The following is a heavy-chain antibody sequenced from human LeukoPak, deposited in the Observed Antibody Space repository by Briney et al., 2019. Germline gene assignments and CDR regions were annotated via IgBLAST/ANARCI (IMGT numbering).Heavy chain of an antibody. CDR2: IYSSGSA. D-gene: IGHD6-19*01. J-gene: IGHJ5*02. CDR1: GGSIINHY. CDR3: ARDVRYASGWSTPES. Sequence: SSETLSLTCTVSGGSIINHYWSWIRQPAGKGLEWIGRIYSSGSANYSPSLKSRVSMSIDTSNNHFSLNLTSVTAADTPLYFCARDVRYASGWSTPESWGQGTLVTVSS. V-gene: IGHV4-4*07.